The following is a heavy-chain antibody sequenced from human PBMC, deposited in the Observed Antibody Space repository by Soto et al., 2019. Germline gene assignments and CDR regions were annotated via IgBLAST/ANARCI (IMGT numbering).Heavy chain of an antibody. V-gene: IGHV3-9*01. CDR1: GFTFDDYA. CDR2: ISWNSGSI. Sequence: LRLSCAASGFTFDDYAMHWVRQAPGKGLEWVSGISWNSGSIGYADSVKGRFTISRDNAENSLYLQMNSLRAEDTALYYCAKSIAAAGSYYYGMDVWGQGTTVTVSS. J-gene: IGHJ6*02. D-gene: IGHD6-13*01. CDR3: AKSIAAAGSYYYGMDV.